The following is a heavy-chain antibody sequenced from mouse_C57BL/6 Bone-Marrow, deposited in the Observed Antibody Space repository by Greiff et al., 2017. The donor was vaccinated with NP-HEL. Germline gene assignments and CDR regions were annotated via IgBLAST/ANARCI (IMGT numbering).Heavy chain of an antibody. CDR1: GFSFNTYA. D-gene: IGHD1-1*01. Sequence: EVQGVESGGGLVQPKGSLKLSCAASGFSFNTYAMNWVRQAPGKGLEWVARIRSKSNNYATYYADSVKDRFTISRDDSESMLYLQMNNLKTEDTAMYYCVRQTITTGDWGQGTLVTVSA. CDR2: IRSKSNNYAT. CDR3: VRQTITTGD. J-gene: IGHJ3*01. V-gene: IGHV10-1*01.